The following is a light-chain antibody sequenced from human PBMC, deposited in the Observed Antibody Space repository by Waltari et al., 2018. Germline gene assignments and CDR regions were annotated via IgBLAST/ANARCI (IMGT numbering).Light chain of an antibody. CDR1: SSDIRAYNY. CDR2: EVT. CDR3: CSYTISDTYV. Sequence: QSALTQPASVSGSPGQSTTISCTRTSSDIRAYNYVSWYQQHPGKAPKLMIYEVTKRPSGVSDRFSGSTSGNTASLTISGLQSEDEADYYCCSYTISDTYVFGTGTKVTVL. J-gene: IGLJ1*01. V-gene: IGLV2-14*01.